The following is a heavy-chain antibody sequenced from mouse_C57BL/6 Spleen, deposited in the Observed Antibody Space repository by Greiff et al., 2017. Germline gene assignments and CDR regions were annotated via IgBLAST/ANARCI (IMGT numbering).Heavy chain of an antibody. J-gene: IGHJ2*01. CDR2: INYDGSST. Sequence: DVKLVESEGGLVQPGSSMKLSCTASGFTFSDYYMAWVRQVPEKGLEWVANINYDGSSTYYLDSLKSRFIISRDNAKNILYLQVSSLKSEDTATYYCARVGGRGFDYWSQGTTLTVSS. V-gene: IGHV5-16*01. CDR3: ARVGGRGFDY. D-gene: IGHD1-1*01. CDR1: GFTFSDYY.